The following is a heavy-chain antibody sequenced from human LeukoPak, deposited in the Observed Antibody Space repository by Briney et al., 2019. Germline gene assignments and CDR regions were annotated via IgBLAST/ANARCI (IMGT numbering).Heavy chain of an antibody. CDR2: IYTSGST. CDR3: ARGRRFTYGSFEY. D-gene: IGHD3-10*01. CDR1: GASITSDNCY. J-gene: IGHJ4*02. V-gene: IGHV4-61*02. Sequence: PSETLSLTCTVSGASITSDNCYWTWIRRPAGKGLELIGRIYTSGSTNYNPSLKSRVTISLDTSKNQFSLKLTSVSAADTAVYYCARGRRFTYGSFEYWGQGTLVTVSS.